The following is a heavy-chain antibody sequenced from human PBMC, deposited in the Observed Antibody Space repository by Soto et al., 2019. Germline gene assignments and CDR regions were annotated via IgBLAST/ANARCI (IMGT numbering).Heavy chain of an antibody. D-gene: IGHD3-10*01. Sequence: KPSETLSLTCTFSCGSISSYYWSWIRQPPGKGLEWIGYIYYRGSTNYNPSLKSRVTISVDTSKNQFSLKLSSVTAADTAVYYCARGGQFTMVRFFDLDYWGQGTLVTVSS. J-gene: IGHJ4*02. CDR3: ARGGQFTMVRFFDLDY. CDR2: IYYRGST. CDR1: CGSISSYY. V-gene: IGHV4-59*01.